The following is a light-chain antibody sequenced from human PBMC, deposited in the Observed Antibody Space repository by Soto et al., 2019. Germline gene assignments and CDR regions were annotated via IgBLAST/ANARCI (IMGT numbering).Light chain of an antibody. CDR3: QQDGSSPWT. Sequence: ILLTQSPGTLYLSPGERATLSFRASQSVSSSYLAWYQQKPGQAPRLLIYGASSRATGIPDRFSGSGSGTDFTLTISRLEPEDFAVYYCQQDGSSPWTFGQGTKVDIK. CDR1: QSVSSSY. CDR2: GAS. J-gene: IGKJ1*01. V-gene: IGKV3-20*01.